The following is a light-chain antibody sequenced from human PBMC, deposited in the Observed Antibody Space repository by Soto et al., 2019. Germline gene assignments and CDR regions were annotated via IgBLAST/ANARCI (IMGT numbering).Light chain of an antibody. CDR2: GAS. V-gene: IGKV3-20*01. J-gene: IGKJ2*01. Sequence: EIVLTQSPGTLSLSPGERATLSCRASQSVDSVYLTWYQQKPGQAPRLLIYGASTRAAGIPSRFSGSGSGTDFTVTISRLEPVDFAVYYCHQYDTSPPRYTFGQGTKVEIK. CDR3: HQYDTSPPRYT. CDR1: QSVDSVY.